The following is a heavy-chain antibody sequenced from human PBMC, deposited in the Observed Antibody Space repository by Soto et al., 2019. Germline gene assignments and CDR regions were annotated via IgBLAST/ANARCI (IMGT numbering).Heavy chain of an antibody. CDR2: SSSSSSYI. D-gene: IGHD6-13*01. J-gene: IGHJ6*02. CDR1: GFTFSSYS. V-gene: IGHV3-21*01. Sequence: GGSLRLSCAASGFTFSSYSMNWVRQAPGKGLEWVSSSSSSSSYIYYADSGKGRFTIARDNAKNSLYLQMNSLRAEDTAVYYCARTEQISGMDAWGQGTTVTVSS. CDR3: ARTEQISGMDA.